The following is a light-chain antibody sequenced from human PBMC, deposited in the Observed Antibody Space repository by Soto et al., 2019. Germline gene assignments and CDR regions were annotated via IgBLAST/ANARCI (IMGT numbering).Light chain of an antibody. Sequence: QSALTQPRSVSGSPGQSVTISCTGTSSDVGGYDHVSWYQHHPGKAPKVVISDVTKRPSGVPDRFSGSKSGNTASLTISGLQAEDEADYYCCSFAGSYIPRLFGGGTKVTVL. J-gene: IGLJ2*01. V-gene: IGLV2-11*01. CDR3: CSFAGSYIPRL. CDR1: SSDVGGYDH. CDR2: DVT.